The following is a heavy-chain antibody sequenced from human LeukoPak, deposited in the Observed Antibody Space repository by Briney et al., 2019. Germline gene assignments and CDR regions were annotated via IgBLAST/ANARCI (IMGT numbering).Heavy chain of an antibody. CDR3: AKDRGYSPDY. V-gene: IGHV3-30*02. CDR1: GFTFSSYG. CDR2: IRYDGSNK. J-gene: IGHJ4*02. D-gene: IGHD4-11*01. Sequence: PGGSLRLSCAASGFTFSSYGVHWVRQAPGKGLEWVAFIRYDGSNKHYADSVKGRFTISRDNSKNTLYLQMNSLRAEDTAVYYCAKDRGYSPDYWGQGTLVTVSS.